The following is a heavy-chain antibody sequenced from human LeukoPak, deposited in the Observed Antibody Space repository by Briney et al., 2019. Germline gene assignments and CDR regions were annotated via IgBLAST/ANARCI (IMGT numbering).Heavy chain of an antibody. CDR3: ARDQLYGPPQGPEVGY. Sequence: TTGGSLRLSCAASGFTFSAYNMNWVRQAPGKGLEWVSSISSRGNYIYYTDSVKGRFTISRDNTKNSLYLQMNSLRAEDTAVYYCARDQLYGPPQGPEVGYWGQGTLVIVSS. CDR1: GFTFSAYN. D-gene: IGHD2-15*01. J-gene: IGHJ4*02. V-gene: IGHV3-21*01. CDR2: ISSRGNYI.